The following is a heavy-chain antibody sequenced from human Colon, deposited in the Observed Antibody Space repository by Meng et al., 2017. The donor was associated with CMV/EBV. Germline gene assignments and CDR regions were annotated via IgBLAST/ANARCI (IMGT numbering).Heavy chain of an antibody. CDR2: INRDGSDN. Sequence: GESLKISCVASGFIFSSYWITWVRQGPGTGLERVSNINRDGSDNYYVDSVKGRFTISRDNAKNSVYLQMNSLRAEDTAVYYCGRDVGWQQFDYWGQGTLVTVSS. D-gene: IGHD5-24*01. CDR1: GFIFSSYW. CDR3: GRDVGWQQFDY. J-gene: IGHJ4*02. V-gene: IGHV3-7*01.